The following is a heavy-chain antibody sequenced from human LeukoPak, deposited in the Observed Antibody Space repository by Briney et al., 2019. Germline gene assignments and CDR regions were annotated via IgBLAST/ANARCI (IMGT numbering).Heavy chain of an antibody. V-gene: IGHV4-34*01. Sequence: SETLSLTCAVYGGSFSGYYWSWIRQPPGKGLEWIGEINHSGSTNYNPSLKSRVTISVDTSKNQFSLKLSSVTAADTAVYYCARGYRMGRWYSSSRYYGMDVWGQGTTVTVSS. J-gene: IGHJ6*02. CDR2: INHSGST. CDR3: ARGYRMGRWYSSSRYYGMDV. CDR1: GGSFSGYY. D-gene: IGHD6-13*01.